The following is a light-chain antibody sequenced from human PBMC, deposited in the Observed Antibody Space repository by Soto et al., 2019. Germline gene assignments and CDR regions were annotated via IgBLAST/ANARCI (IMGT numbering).Light chain of an antibody. CDR3: QQFNSYPGA. J-gene: IGKJ2*01. V-gene: IGKV1-13*02. Sequence: AIQLTQSPSSLSASVGDRVTITCRASQGISSALAWYQQKPGKAPKLLIYDASSLESGVPSSLSGSGSGTDFTLTISCLQPEDFATYYCQQFNSYPGAFGQGTKLEIK. CDR2: DAS. CDR1: QGISSA.